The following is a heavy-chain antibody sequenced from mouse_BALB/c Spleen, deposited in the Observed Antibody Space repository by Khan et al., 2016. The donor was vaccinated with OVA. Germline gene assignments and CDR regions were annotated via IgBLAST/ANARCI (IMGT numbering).Heavy chain of an antibody. J-gene: IGHJ2*01. Sequence: EVQLQESGPGLVKPSQSLSLTCTVTGYSITTDYAWNWIRQFPGNKLEWMGFISYSGNTKYNPSLKSRISITRDTSKNQFFLQLKSVTTEDTARYYCARVYGGDFDYWGQGTTLTVPP. CDR3: ARVYGGDFDY. CDR1: GYSITTDYA. D-gene: IGHD1-1*01. CDR2: ISYSGNT. V-gene: IGHV3-2*02.